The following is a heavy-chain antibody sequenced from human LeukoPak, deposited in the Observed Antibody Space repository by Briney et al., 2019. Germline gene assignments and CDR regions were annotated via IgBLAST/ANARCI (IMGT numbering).Heavy chain of an antibody. J-gene: IGHJ4*02. Sequence: GSLRLSCAASGFTFSSYEMNWVRQAPGKGLEWVSYISSSGSTIYYADSVKGRFTISRDNAKNSLYLQMNSLRAEDTAVYYCAKIPPPGRITMIVKGYFDYWGQGTLVTVSS. V-gene: IGHV3-48*03. CDR3: AKIPPPGRITMIVKGYFDY. D-gene: IGHD3-22*01. CDR1: GFTFSSYE. CDR2: ISSSGSTI.